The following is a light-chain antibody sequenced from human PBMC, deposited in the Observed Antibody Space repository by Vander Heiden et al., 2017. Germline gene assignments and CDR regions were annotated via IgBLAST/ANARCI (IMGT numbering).Light chain of an antibody. CDR3: SAWDKWPHV. CDR2: NNN. J-gene: IGLJ1*01. Sequence: QSVLTQPPSASGTPGQRVPISCSGSDSNIRLNTVNWYQQLPGTAPKLLNYNNNQRPSGVPDRFSGSKSGTSASLAIIGLQSEDEADYYCSAWDKWPHVFGTGTKVTV. CDR1: DSNIRLNT. V-gene: IGLV1-44*01.